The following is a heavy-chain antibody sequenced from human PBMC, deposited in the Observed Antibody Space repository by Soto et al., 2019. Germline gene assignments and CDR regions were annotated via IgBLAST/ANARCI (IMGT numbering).Heavy chain of an antibody. V-gene: IGHV4-31*03. J-gene: IGHJ4*02. CDR1: GESIDTAGYY. CDR3: SRGDY. Sequence: QVQLQESGPRLVRPSQTLSLTCTVSGESIDTAGYYWTRSRQRRGRGLEWLGFISHSGATYYSSSMKSRVSISIDRSQNQFSLKVTSVTAAGAAVYFCSRGDYWGQGMLVTVSS. CDR2: ISHSGAT.